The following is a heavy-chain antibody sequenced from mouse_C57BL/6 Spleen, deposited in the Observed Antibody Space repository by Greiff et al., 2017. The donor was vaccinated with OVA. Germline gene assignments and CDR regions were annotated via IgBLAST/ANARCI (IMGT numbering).Heavy chain of an antibody. CDR2: IHPNSGST. CDR3: ARLGSSGPFDY. D-gene: IGHD3-2*02. J-gene: IGHJ2*01. V-gene: IGHV1-64*01. CDR1: GYTFTSYW. Sequence: VQLQQPGAELVKPGASVKLSCKASGYTFTSYWMHWVKQRPGQGLEWIGMIHPNSGSTNYNEKFKSKATLTVDKSSSTAYMQLSSLTSEDSGVYYCARLGSSGPFDYWGQGTTLTVSS.